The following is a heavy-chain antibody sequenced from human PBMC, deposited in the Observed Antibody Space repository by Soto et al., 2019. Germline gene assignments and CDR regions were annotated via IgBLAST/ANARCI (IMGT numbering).Heavy chain of an antibody. Sequence: QVQLVQSGAEVKKPGASVKVSCKASGYTFTSYGISWVRQAPGQGLEWMGWISAYNGNTNYAQKLQGRVTMTTDTSTSTAYMELRSLRSDDTAVYYCASGRTGNYYGSGSYYLNWFDPWGQGTLVTVSS. CDR2: ISAYNGNT. V-gene: IGHV1-18*01. CDR1: GYTFTSYG. J-gene: IGHJ5*02. CDR3: ASGRTGNYYGSGSYYLNWFDP. D-gene: IGHD3-10*01.